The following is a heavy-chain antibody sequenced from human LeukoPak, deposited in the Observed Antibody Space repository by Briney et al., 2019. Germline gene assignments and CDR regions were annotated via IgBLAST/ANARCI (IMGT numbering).Heavy chain of an antibody. D-gene: IGHD1-26*01. CDR1: GLTFSTYW. CDR3: AREARVGGALQY. J-gene: IGHJ4*02. Sequence: GGSLRLSCAASGLTFSTYWMHWVRQAPGKGLAWVARINPDGSIRTYANSVQGRVTISRDTAKDTLFLQMNSLRAEDTAAYYCAREARVGGALQYWGQGTPVTVSS. CDR2: INPDGSIR. V-gene: IGHV3-74*03.